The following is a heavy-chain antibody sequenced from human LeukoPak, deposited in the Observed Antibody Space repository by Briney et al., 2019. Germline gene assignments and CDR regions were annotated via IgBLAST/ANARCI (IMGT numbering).Heavy chain of an antibody. CDR2: ISSSSSYI. V-gene: IGHV3-21*01. Sequence: GGSLRLSCAASGFTFDDYAMHWVRQAPGKGLEWVSGISSSSSYIYYADSVKGRFTISRDNAKNSLYLQMNSLRAEDTAVYYCARAPIYYDSSGYYRYYFDYWGQGTLVTVSS. CDR1: GFTFDDYA. CDR3: ARAPIYYDSSGYYRYYFDY. D-gene: IGHD3-22*01. J-gene: IGHJ4*02.